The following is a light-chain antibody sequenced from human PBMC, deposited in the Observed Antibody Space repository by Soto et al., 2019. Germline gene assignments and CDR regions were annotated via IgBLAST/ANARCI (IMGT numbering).Light chain of an antibody. CDR1: QNLSNY. CDR3: QQSYSTPFT. J-gene: IGKJ3*01. Sequence: DIQMTQSPSSLSASVGDRVTITCRSSQNLSNYLNWYQQKPGKAPNLLIYAASSLPSGVPSRFSGSGSGTDFPLTISSLQPEDFATYYCQQSYSTPFTFGPGTKVDIK. CDR2: AAS. V-gene: IGKV1-39*01.